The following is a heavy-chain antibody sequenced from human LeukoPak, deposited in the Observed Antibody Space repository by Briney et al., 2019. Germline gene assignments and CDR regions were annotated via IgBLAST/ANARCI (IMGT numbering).Heavy chain of an antibody. CDR3: AKTVAGWFHD. CDR2: ISWDGADT. J-gene: IGHJ5*02. CDR1: GFIFDDYA. Sequence: GGSLRLSCAASGFIFDDYAMHWVRQAPGKGLEWVSLISWDGADTDYADSVKGRFTISRDNSKNSLYLQMNSLRPEDTALYYCAKTVAGWFHDWGQGTLVTVSS. D-gene: IGHD2-21*01. V-gene: IGHV3-43D*03.